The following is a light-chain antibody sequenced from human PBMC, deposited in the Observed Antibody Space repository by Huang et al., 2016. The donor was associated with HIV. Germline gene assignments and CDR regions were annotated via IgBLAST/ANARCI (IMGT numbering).Light chain of an antibody. CDR2: DRS. CDR3: MQGIHPIT. V-gene: IGKV2-29*02. Sequence: DIVMTQTPLFLSVTPGQPASISCRSSQSLLHRDGKTYLYWYLQRPGQSPHLLRYDRSNRFSGVPDRFSGSGSGTDFTLKISRVETEDVGVYYCMQGIHPITFGQGTRLEIK. J-gene: IGKJ5*01. CDR1: QSLLHRDGKTY.